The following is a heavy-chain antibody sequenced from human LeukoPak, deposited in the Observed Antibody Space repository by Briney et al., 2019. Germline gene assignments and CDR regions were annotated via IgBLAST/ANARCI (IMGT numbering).Heavy chain of an antibody. CDR1: GFTFGTHW. CDR2: IRSDGSST. CDR3: ARGGGDTYYGFY. J-gene: IGHJ4*02. Sequence: GGSLRLSCAASGFTFGTHWMHWVRQVPGKGLLWVSRIRSDGSSTTYADSVKGRFTISRDNAKNTLYLQMNSLRAEDTAVYYCARGGGDTYYGFYGGLGTLVTVS. V-gene: IGHV3-74*01. D-gene: IGHD3-22*01.